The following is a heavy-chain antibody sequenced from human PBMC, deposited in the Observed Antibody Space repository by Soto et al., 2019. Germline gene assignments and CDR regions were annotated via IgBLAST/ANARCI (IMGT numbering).Heavy chain of an antibody. CDR3: ARESEDLTSNFDY. CDR2: ISSTTNYI. J-gene: IGHJ4*02. CDR1: GFTFTRYS. V-gene: IGHV3-21*06. Sequence: PGGSLRLSCAASGFTFTRYSMNWVRQAPGKGLEWVSSISSTTNYIYYGDSMKGRFTISRDNAKNSLCLEMNSLRAEDTAVYYCARESEDLTSNFDYWGQGTLVTVSS.